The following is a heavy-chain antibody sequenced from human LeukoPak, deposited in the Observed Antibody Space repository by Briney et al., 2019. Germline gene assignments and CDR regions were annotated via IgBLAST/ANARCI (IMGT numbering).Heavy chain of an antibody. CDR3: ARAPYYYDSSGYYYYYYYMDV. CDR2: INHSGST. J-gene: IGHJ6*03. Sequence: SETLSPTCAVYGGSFSGYYWSWIRQPPGKGLEWIGEINHSGSTNYNPSLKSRVTISVDTSKNQFSLKMSSVTAADTAVYYCARAPYYYDSSGYYYYYYYMDVWGKGTTVTVSS. CDR1: GGSFSGYY. V-gene: IGHV4-34*01. D-gene: IGHD3-22*01.